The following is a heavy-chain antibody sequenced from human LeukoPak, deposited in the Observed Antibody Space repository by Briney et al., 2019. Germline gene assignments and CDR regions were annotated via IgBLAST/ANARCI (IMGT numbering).Heavy chain of an antibody. J-gene: IGHJ5*02. Sequence: ASVKVSCKASGYTFTGYYMHWVRQAPGQGLEWMGWINPNSGGTNYAQKFQGRVTMTRDTSISTAYMELSRLRSDDTAVYYCARDPGSSGWYLNWFDPWGQGTLVTVSS. CDR1: GYTFTGYY. D-gene: IGHD6-19*01. CDR2: INPNSGGT. CDR3: ARDPGSSGWYLNWFDP. V-gene: IGHV1-2*02.